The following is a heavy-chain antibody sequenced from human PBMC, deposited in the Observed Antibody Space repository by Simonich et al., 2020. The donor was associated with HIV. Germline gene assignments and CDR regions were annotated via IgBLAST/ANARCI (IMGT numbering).Heavy chain of an antibody. Sequence: QVSLVQSGAEVKRPGASVKVSCKASGYSFTDYYIHWVRQAPGQGLGWMGWISPNSGPTNYEQQFRGRVTLTRDTAISTAYMELSRPRSDDTAVYYCARAYYDTLTGYLYLDSWGQGTLVTVSS. J-gene: IGHJ4*02. D-gene: IGHD3-9*01. CDR2: ISPNSGPT. V-gene: IGHV1-2*02. CDR1: GYSFTDYY. CDR3: ARAYYDTLTGYLYLDS.